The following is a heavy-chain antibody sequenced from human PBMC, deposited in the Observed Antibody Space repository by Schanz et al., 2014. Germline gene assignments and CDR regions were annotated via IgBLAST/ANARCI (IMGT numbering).Heavy chain of an antibody. CDR2: ISGDGTTT. Sequence: VQLVESGGGVVQPGTSLRLSCAVSGFTFSVYWMHWVRQPPGKGLVSVSRISGDGTTTSYADSVKGRFTISRDNAKNTLYLQMDSLRAEDTAVYYCAKSGYCRSTSCYQYNYYGLDVWGQGTTVTVSS. V-gene: IGHV3-74*02. J-gene: IGHJ6*02. D-gene: IGHD2-2*03. CDR1: GFTFSVYW. CDR3: AKSGYCRSTSCYQYNYYGLDV.